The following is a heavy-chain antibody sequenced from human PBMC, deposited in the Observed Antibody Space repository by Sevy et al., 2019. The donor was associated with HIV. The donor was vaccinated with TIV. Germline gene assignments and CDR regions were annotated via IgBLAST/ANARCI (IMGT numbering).Heavy chain of an antibody. Sequence: GGSLRLSCAASGFTFSSYSMNWVRQAPVKGLEWVSYISSSSSYIYFADSVKGRFTISRDNAKNSLYLHMNSLRAEDTAVYYCASDRALGYWGQGTLVTVSS. D-gene: IGHD3-16*01. V-gene: IGHV3-21*01. CDR3: ASDRALGY. CDR2: ISSSSSYI. J-gene: IGHJ4*02. CDR1: GFTFSSYS.